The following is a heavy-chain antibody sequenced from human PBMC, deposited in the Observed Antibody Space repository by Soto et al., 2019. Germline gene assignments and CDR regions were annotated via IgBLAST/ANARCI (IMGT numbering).Heavy chain of an antibody. Sequence: EVQLVESGGGLVQPGGSLRLSCAVSGFTFTNYWMHWVRQAPGQGLVWVSRINSDGSVTNYADSVKGRFTTSRDNAKNTLYLQVTSLRADDTAVYYCAREFSTSRPSYFDYWGPGTLVTVSS. J-gene: IGHJ4*02. D-gene: IGHD2-2*01. CDR2: INSDGSVT. CDR1: GFTFTNYW. CDR3: AREFSTSRPSYFDY. V-gene: IGHV3-74*01.